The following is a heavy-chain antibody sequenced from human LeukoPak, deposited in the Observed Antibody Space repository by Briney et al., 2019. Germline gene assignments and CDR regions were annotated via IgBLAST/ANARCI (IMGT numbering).Heavy chain of an antibody. Sequence: KPSETLSLTCTVSGGSISSYYWSWIRQPPGKGLEWIGYIYYSGSTNYNPSLKSRVTISVDTSKNQFSLKLSSVTAADTAVYYCATSYYYDSSPPYYFDYWGQGTLVTVSS. CDR1: GGSISSYY. CDR3: ATSYYYDSSPPYYFDY. J-gene: IGHJ4*02. D-gene: IGHD3-22*01. CDR2: IYYSGST. V-gene: IGHV4-59*01.